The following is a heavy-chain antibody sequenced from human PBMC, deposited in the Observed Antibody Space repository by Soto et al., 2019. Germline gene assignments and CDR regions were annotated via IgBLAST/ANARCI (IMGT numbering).Heavy chain of an antibody. V-gene: IGHV3-21*01. CDR3: ARDLYVWGTPVPKSAALYGMDV. Sequence: GGSLSLSCAASGFTFSSYSLHGVRQAPGNGLEWGSSISSSSSYIYYADSVKGRFTISRDNAKNSLYLQMNSLRAEDTAVYYCARDLYVWGTPVPKSAALYGMDVWGQGTTVTVSS. D-gene: IGHD3-16*01. J-gene: IGHJ6*02. CDR2: ISSSSSYI. CDR1: GFTFSSYS.